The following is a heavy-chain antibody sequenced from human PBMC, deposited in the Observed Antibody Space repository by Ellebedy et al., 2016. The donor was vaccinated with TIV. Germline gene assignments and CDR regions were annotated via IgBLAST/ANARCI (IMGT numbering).Heavy chain of an antibody. CDR2: VYHRGSI. J-gene: IGHJ5*02. CDR1: GDSITSDNW. CDR3: ARDWTRGGGYYVNWFDP. V-gene: IGHV4-4*02. Sequence: SETLSLTCTVSGDSITSDNWWSWVRQSPEKGLEWIGEVYHRGSIHYNPSLKSRVSISIDKSRNQFSLQMRSMTAADTAVYFCARDWTRGGGYYVNWFDPWGQGTLVTVSS. D-gene: IGHD1-26*01.